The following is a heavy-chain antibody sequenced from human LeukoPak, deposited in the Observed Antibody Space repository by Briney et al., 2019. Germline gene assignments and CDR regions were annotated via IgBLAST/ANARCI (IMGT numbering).Heavy chain of an antibody. J-gene: IGHJ4*02. D-gene: IGHD3/OR15-3a*01. CDR2: IYHSGST. CDR3: ARHGLSLPDDY. V-gene: IGHV4-38-2*01. Sequence: SETLSLTCAVSGYSISSGYYWGWIRQPPGKGLEWIGIIYHSGSTYYNASLKSRVTISVDTPKNQFSLKLSTVTAADTAVYYCARHGLSLPDDYWGQGTLVTVSS. CDR1: GYSISSGYY.